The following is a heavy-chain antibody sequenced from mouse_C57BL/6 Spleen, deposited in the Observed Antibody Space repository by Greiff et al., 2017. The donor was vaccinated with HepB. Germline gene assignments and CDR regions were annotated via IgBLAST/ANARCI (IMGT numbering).Heavy chain of an antibody. CDR3: ARVPDSSGFYAMDY. D-gene: IGHD3-2*02. V-gene: IGHV5-4*01. CDR2: ISDGGSYT. CDR1: GFTFSSYA. J-gene: IGHJ4*01. Sequence: DVHLVESGGGLVKPGGSLKLSCAASGFTFSSYAMSWVRQTPEKRLEWVATISDGGSYTYYPDNVKGRFTISRDNAKNNLYLQMSHLKSEDTAMYYCARVPDSSGFYAMDYWGQGTSVTVSS.